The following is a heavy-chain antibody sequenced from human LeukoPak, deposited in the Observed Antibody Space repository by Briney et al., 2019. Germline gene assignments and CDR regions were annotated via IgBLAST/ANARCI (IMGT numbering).Heavy chain of an antibody. CDR2: ISSSGSTI. Sequence: PGGSLILSCAASGFTFSDYYMSWIRQAPGKGLEWVSYISSSGSTIYYADSVKGRFTISRDNAKNSLYLQMNSLRAEDTAVYYCARLGIVGATSFDYWGQGTLVTVSS. V-gene: IGHV3-11*04. CDR1: GFTFSDYY. D-gene: IGHD1-26*01. J-gene: IGHJ4*02. CDR3: ARLGIVGATSFDY.